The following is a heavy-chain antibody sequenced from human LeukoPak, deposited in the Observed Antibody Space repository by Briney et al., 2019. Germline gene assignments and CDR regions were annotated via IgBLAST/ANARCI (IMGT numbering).Heavy chain of an antibody. V-gene: IGHV3-11*04. CDR2: ISGPGTTT. CDR3: ASRYSPFDF. D-gene: IGHD3-16*02. Sequence: GGSLRLSCAVSGFTFSDYYMSWIRQAPGKGLAWVSYISGPGTTTYYADSVRGRFTISRDNAKNSLYLQMNSLRAEDTAVYYCASRYSPFDFWGQGTLVTVSS. J-gene: IGHJ4*02. CDR1: GFTFSDYY.